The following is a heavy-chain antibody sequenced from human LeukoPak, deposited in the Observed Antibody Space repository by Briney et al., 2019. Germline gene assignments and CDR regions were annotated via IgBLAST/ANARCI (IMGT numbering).Heavy chain of an antibody. J-gene: IGHJ3*02. V-gene: IGHV4-59*01. D-gene: IGHD3-22*01. CDR3: ARLARPSDYYDSSGSPSRHDAFDI. Sequence: PSETLSLTCTVSGGSLSSYYWSWIRQPPGKGLEWIGYIYYSGSTNYNPSLKSRVTISVDTSKNQFSLKLSSVTAADTAVYYCARLARPSDYYDSSGSPSRHDAFDIWGQGTMVTVSS. CDR2: IYYSGST. CDR1: GGSLSSYY.